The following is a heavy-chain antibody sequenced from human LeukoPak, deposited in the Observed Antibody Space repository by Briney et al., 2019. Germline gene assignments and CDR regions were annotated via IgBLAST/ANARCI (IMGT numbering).Heavy chain of an antibody. Sequence: SETLSLTCTVSGGSINSHYCNWIRQSPGKRLEWIGYIYNSGSINYNPPLKSRVTISVDTSKNQFSLKLSSVTAADTAIYYCATKVRGGFDIWGQGTMVTVSS. CDR1: GGSINSHY. D-gene: IGHD2-15*01. CDR3: ATKVRGGFDI. V-gene: IGHV4-59*11. CDR2: IYNSGSI. J-gene: IGHJ3*02.